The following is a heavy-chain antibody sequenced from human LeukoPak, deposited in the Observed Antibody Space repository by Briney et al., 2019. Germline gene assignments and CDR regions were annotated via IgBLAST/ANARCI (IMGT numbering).Heavy chain of an antibody. CDR2: FGPGYSDS. CDR3: ARLASAWNFDY. J-gene: IGHJ4*02. CDR1: GYSFTYFW. Sequence: GESLKTSWKGSGYSFTYFWIGWVRQMPGKDPGWGGIFGPGYSDSRYSPSFQGQGTISADKSISTVYLQWSSLKASDTARDYGARLASAWNFDYWGQGTLVTVSS. V-gene: IGHV5-51*01. D-gene: IGHD1-1*01.